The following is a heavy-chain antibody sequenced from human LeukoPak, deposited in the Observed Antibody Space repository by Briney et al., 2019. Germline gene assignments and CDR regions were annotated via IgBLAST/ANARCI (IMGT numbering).Heavy chain of an antibody. Sequence: ASVKVSCKASGGTFSSYAISWVRQAPGQGLEWMGGIIPIFGTANYAQKFQGRVTITADESTSTAYMELSSLRPKDTAVYYCARMKQWLALDYWGQGTLVTVSS. CDR3: ARMKQWLALDY. D-gene: IGHD6-19*01. J-gene: IGHJ4*02. V-gene: IGHV1-69*13. CDR1: GGTFSSYA. CDR2: IIPIFGTA.